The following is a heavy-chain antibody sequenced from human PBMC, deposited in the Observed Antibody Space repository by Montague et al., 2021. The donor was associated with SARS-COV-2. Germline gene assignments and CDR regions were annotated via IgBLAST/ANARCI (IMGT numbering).Heavy chain of an antibody. CDR1: GDSITNHY. V-gene: IGHV4-4*07. J-gene: IGHJ4*02. D-gene: IGHD3-10*01. CDR2: MHFTGKT. CDR3: ARDRFDFGAGRQGTIDF. Sequence: SETLSLTCTVSGDSITNHYWSWIRQPAGKGLEWIGRMHFTGKTNFSPSFGSRLTMSADTSKNQFSLKLTSVTAADTAIYFCARDRFDFGAGRQGTIDFWGQGTLVTVSS.